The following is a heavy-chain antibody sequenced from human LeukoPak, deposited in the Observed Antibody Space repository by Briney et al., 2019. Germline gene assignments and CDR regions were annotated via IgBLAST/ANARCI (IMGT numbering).Heavy chain of an antibody. V-gene: IGHV1-69*01. CDR3: ARCGMLALGYYYYYMDV. CDR1: GGTFSSCA. J-gene: IGHJ6*03. Sequence: SVKVSCKASGGTFSSCAISWVRQAPGQGLEWMGGIIPIFGTANYAQKFQGRVTITADESTSTAYMELSSLRSEDTAVYYCARCGMLALGYYYYYMDVWGKGTTVTVSS. CDR2: IIPIFGTA. D-gene: IGHD2-8*01.